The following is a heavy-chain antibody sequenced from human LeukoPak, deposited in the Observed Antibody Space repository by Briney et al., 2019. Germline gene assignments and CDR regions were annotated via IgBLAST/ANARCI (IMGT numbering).Heavy chain of an antibody. CDR2: TRNKANSYTT. Sequence: GGSLRLSCAASGFTLSDHYMVWGRQAPGKGLEWVGRTRNKANSYTTDYAASVKGRFTISRDDSKSSLYLQMNSLKTEDTAVYWCARDTSVSFDYWGRGTLVTVSS. CDR1: GFTLSDHY. V-gene: IGHV3-72*01. J-gene: IGHJ4*02. D-gene: IGHD2-2*01. CDR3: ARDTSVSFDY.